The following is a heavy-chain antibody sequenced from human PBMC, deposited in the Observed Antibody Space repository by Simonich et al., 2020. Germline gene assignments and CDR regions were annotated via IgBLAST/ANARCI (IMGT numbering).Heavy chain of an antibody. CDR1: GFTFSSYE. CDR3: ARDFRLQLVEIGTYYYYGMDV. Sequence: EVQLVESGGGLVQPGGSLRLSCAASGFTFSSYEMNWVRQAPGKGLELVSYISSSGSTIYYADSVKGRFTISRDNANNELYLQMNSLRAEDTAVYYCARDFRLQLVEIGTYYYYGMDVWGQGTTVTVSS. V-gene: IGHV3-48*03. D-gene: IGHD6-6*01. J-gene: IGHJ6*02. CDR2: ISSSGSTI.